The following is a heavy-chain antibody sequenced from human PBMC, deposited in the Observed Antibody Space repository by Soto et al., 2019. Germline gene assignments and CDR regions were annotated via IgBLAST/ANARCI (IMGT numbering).Heavy chain of an antibody. D-gene: IGHD6-13*01. J-gene: IGHJ4*02. CDR3: AKILSAGGTEY. V-gene: IGHV3-23*01. Sequence: GGSLRLSCAASGFTFSSYAMNWVRQAPGKGLEWVSSISVSGGSAFYADSVKGRFTISSDNSKNTLYLQMNSLRAEDTAVYYCAKILSAGGTEYWGQGSLVTVSS. CDR1: GFTFSSYA. CDR2: ISVSGGSA.